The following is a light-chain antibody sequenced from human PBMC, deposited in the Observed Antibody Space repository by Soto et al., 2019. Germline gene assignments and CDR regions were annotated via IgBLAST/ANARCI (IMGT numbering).Light chain of an antibody. V-gene: IGKV1-5*03. CDR1: QSIGDW. J-gene: IGKJ1*01. CDR3: QQYYDYSCT. Sequence: DVQMTQSPSTLSASVGDRVTITCRASQSIGDWLAWFQQKPGRAPKLLIYKASNLESGVPSTLSGGASGTEFTLTISSLQPDDFATYYGQQYYDYSCTVGQGTKVDIK. CDR2: KAS.